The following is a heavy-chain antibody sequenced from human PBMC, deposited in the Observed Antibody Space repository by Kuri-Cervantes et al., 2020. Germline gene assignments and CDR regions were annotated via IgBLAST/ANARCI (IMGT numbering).Heavy chain of an antibody. V-gene: IGHV1-18*01. CDR2: ISVYNGNT. D-gene: IGHD6-19*01. CDR1: GYNLTNYA. CDR3: ATSDWEVAGLDY. J-gene: IGHJ4*02. Sequence: ASVKVSCKASGYNLTNYAFSCVRQAPGQGLEWMAWISVYNGNTNYAQNVQGRVILTEDTSADTAYMGLSSLRSEDTAVYYCATSDWEVAGLDYWGQGTLVTVSS.